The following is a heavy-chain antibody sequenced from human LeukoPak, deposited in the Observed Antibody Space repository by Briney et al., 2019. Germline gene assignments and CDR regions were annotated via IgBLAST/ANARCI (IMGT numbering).Heavy chain of an antibody. Sequence: ASVKVSCKASGYTFTGYYMHWARQAPGQGLEWMGWINPNSGGTNYAQKFQGRVTMTRDTSISTAYMELSRLRSEDTAVYYCARDCSGGSCYSWRGLGSWGQGTLVTVSS. D-gene: IGHD2-15*01. CDR2: INPNSGGT. V-gene: IGHV1-2*02. J-gene: IGHJ4*02. CDR1: GYTFTGYY. CDR3: ARDCSGGSCYSWRGLGS.